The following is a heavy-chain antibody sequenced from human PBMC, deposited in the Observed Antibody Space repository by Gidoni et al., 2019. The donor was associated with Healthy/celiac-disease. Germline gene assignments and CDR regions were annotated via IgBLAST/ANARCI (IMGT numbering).Heavy chain of an antibody. CDR1: GFTFSSYS. J-gene: IGHJ5*02. Sequence: EVQLVESGGGLVKPGGSLRLSCAASGFTFSSYSMNWVRQAPGKGLEWVSSISSSRSYIYYADSVKGRFTISRDNAKNSLYLQMNSLRAEDTAVYYCARASDYGDYDWFDPWGQGTLVTVSS. CDR3: ARASDYGDYDWFDP. V-gene: IGHV3-21*01. CDR2: ISSSRSYI. D-gene: IGHD4-17*01.